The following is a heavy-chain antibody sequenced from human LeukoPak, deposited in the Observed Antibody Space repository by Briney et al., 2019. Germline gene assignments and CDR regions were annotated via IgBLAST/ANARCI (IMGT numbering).Heavy chain of an antibody. CDR2: ISNDGNNK. CDR1: GFPFSTYG. CDR3: AKGGGVIGRSYYFDY. J-gene: IGHJ4*02. D-gene: IGHD2-8*02. V-gene: IGHV3-30*18. Sequence: GMSLRLSCAASGFPFSTYGMHWVRQAPGKGLEWVAAISNDGNNKFYADSVKGRFTISRDNPKNTMNLQMNSLRAEGTAVYYCAKGGGVIGRSYYFDYWGQGTLVTVSS.